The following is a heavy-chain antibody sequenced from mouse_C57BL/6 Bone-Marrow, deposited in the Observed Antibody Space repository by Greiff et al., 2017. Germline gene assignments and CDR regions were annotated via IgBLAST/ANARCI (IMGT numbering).Heavy chain of an antibody. CDR3: ARLTTVLYWYFDV. D-gene: IGHD1-1*01. V-gene: IGHV5-6*01. CDR1: GFTFSSYG. Sequence: EVQLVESGGDLVKPGGSLKLSCAASGFTFSSYGMSWVRQTPDKRLEWVATISSGGSYTYYPDSVKGRFTISRDNAKNTLYLQMSSLKSEDTAMYDGARLTTVLYWYFDVWGTGTTVTVSS. J-gene: IGHJ1*03. CDR2: ISSGGSYT.